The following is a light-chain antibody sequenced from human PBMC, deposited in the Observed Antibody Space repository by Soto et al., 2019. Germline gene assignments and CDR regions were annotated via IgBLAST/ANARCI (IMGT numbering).Light chain of an antibody. CDR2: GNN. V-gene: IGLV1-40*01. Sequence: QSVLTQPPSVSGAPGQRGTISCTGGSSNIGAGYDVHWYRQFPGTAPKLLVYGNNNRPSGISGRFAASKSVSSASLAITGLQAEDEADYYCQSYDTSLRAWVFGGGTKLTVL. J-gene: IGLJ3*02. CDR3: QSYDTSLRAWV. CDR1: SSNIGAGYD.